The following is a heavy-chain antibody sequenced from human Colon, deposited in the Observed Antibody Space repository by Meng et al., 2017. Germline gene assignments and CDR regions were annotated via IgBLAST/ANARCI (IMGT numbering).Heavy chain of an antibody. D-gene: IGHD3-10*01. J-gene: IGHJ4*02. Sequence: QVQVQQSGPGLVKASQTLSRTVAISGDSVSSNRALWHWVRQSPSRGLEWLGQTYYRSEWQNHYGVSVKSRITINADTSRNHFSLHLNSVTPEDTAVYYCTTWYGEYWGQGTLVTVSS. CDR3: TTWYGEY. CDR1: GDSVSSNRAL. V-gene: IGHV6-1*01. CDR2: TYYRSEWQN.